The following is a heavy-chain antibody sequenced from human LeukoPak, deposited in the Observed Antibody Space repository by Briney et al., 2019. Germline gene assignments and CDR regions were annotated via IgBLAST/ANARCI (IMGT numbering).Heavy chain of an antibody. CDR2: ISSTDAGT. Sequence: QTGGSLRLSCAASGFSLSSYAMSWVRQAPGKGLEWGSAISSTDAGTYHADSVRGRFTISRDSSKNTLYLQMNSLRAEDAAVYYCAKAPVTSCRGAYCYPFDYWGQGTLVTVSS. D-gene: IGHD2-21*01. V-gene: IGHV3-23*01. CDR1: GFSLSSYA. J-gene: IGHJ4*02. CDR3: AKAPVTSCRGAYCYPFDY.